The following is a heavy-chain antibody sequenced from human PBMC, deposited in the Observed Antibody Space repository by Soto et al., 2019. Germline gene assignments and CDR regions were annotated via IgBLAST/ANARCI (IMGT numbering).Heavy chain of an antibody. V-gene: IGHV1-24*01. D-gene: IGHD3-3*01. J-gene: IGHJ3*02. Sequence: GASVKVSCKVSGYTPTELSMHWVRQAPGKGLEWMGGFDPEDGETIYAQKFQGRVTMTEDTSTDTAYMELSSLRSEDTAVYYCATEIPQTAGVALDAFDIWGQATMVTVSS. CDR1: GYTPTELS. CDR2: FDPEDGET. CDR3: ATEIPQTAGVALDAFDI.